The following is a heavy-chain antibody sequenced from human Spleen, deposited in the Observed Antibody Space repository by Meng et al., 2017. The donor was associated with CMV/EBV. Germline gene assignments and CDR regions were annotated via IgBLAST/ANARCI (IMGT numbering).Heavy chain of an antibody. V-gene: IGHV3-74*01. CDR1: GFTFSNYW. CDR2: TNSDGSNT. Sequence: GESLKISCAVSGFTFSNYWMHWVRQVPGEGLVWVARTNSDGSNTAYADSVKGRFTISRDNAKNTLHLQVRSLRGEDTAVYFCARGNPRACSSVDCYPFFDSWGQGTLVTVSS. D-gene: IGHD2-2*01. CDR3: ARGNPRACSSVDCYPFFDS. J-gene: IGHJ4*02.